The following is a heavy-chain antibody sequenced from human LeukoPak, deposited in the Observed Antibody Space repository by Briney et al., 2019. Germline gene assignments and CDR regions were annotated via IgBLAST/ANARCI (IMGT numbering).Heavy chain of an antibody. Sequence: ASVKVSCKASGYTFTGYYMHWVRQGPGQGLEWMGWVNPNSGGTRYAQRFQDRVTMTRDTSITTAYMELSRLRSDDTAVYFCARGRLEAAATDDYWGQGTLVTVSS. CDR3: ARGRLEAAATDDY. V-gene: IGHV1-2*02. J-gene: IGHJ4*02. D-gene: IGHD6-13*01. CDR2: VNPNSGGT. CDR1: GYTFTGYY.